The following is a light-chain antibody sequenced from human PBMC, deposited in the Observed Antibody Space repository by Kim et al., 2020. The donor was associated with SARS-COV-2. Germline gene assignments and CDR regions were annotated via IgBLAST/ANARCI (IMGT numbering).Light chain of an antibody. V-gene: IGKV1-9*01. CDR2: AAS. CDR3: QQLNTYPRLT. CDR1: QGISSY. J-gene: IGKJ4*01. Sequence: SVGDRVTITCRAGQGISSYLAWYQQKPGKAPKLLIYAASTLQSGVPSRFSGSGSGTEFTLTISSLQPEDFATYSCQQLNTYPRLTFGGGTKVDIK.